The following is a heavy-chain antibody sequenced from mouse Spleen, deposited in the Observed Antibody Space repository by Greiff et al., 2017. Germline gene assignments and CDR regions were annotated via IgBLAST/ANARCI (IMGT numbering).Heavy chain of an antibody. J-gene: IGHJ4*01. D-gene: IGHD1-1*01. CDR3: ARDKYYYGSSWEAMDY. CDR2: INYDGSST. Sequence: EVQRVESEGGLVQPGSSMKLSCTASGFTFSDYYMAWVRQVPEKGLEWVANINYDGSSTYYLDSLKSRFIISRDNAKNILYLQMSSLKSEDTATYYCARDKYYYGSSWEAMDYWGQGTSVTVSS. CDR1: GFTFSDYY. V-gene: IGHV5-16*01.